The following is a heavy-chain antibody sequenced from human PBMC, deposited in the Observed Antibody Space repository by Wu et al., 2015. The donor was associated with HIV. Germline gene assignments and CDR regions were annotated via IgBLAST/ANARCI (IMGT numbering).Heavy chain of an antibody. J-gene: IGHJ6*02. V-gene: IGHV1-18*01. CDR3: ARESYSGWSTFGMDV. D-gene: IGHD5-12*01. CDR1: GYTFTSYG. CDR2: ISAYNGNT. Sequence: QVQLVQSGAEVKKPGASVKVSCKASGYTFTSYGISWVRQAPGQGLEWMGWISAYNGNTNYAQKLQGRVTMTRDTSISTAYMEVSRLRYDDTAVYYCARESYSGWSTFGMDVWGQGTTVTVSS.